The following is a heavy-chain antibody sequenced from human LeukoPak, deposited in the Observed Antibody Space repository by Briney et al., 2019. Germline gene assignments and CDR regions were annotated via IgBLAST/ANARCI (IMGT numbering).Heavy chain of an antibody. CDR3: AQTHTGDSSSWPLAWFDP. D-gene: IGHD6-13*01. Sequence: SETLSLTCTVSGGSISSSSYYWGWIRQPPGKGLEWIGSIYYSGSTYYNPSLKSRVTISVDTSKNQFSLKLSSVTAADTAVYYCAQTHTGDSSSWPLAWFDPWGQGTLVTVSS. J-gene: IGHJ5*02. CDR1: GGSISSSSYY. V-gene: IGHV4-39*07. CDR2: IYYSGST.